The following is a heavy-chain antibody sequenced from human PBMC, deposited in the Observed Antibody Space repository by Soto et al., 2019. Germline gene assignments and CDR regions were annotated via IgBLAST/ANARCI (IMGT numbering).Heavy chain of an antibody. CDR2: ISSSSSYI. D-gene: IGHD6-13*01. CDR3: ARVGSSNPAFDY. V-gene: IGHV3-21*01. Sequence: GGSLRLSCAASGFTFSSYSMNWVRQAPGKGLEWVSSISSSSSYIYYADSVKGRFTISRDNAKNSLYLQMNSLRAEDTAVYYCARVGSSNPAFDYWGQGTLVTVSS. J-gene: IGHJ4*02. CDR1: GFTFSSYS.